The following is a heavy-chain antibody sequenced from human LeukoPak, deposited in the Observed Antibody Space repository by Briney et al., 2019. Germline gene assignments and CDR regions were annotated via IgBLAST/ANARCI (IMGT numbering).Heavy chain of an antibody. CDR3: AKDVRYGSGSYYFDY. J-gene: IGHJ4*02. D-gene: IGHD3-10*01. V-gene: IGHV3-53*01. CDR1: GFTVSSNY. CDR2: IYSGGST. Sequence: QPGGSLRLSCAASGFTVSSNYMSWVRQAPGKGLEWVSVIYSGGSTYYADSVKGRFTNSRDNSKNTLYLQMNSLRAEDTAVYYCAKDVRYGSGSYYFDYWGQGTLVTVSS.